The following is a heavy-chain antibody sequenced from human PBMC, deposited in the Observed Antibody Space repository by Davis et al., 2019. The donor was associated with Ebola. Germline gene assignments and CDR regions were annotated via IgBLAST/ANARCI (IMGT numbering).Heavy chain of an antibody. D-gene: IGHD2-15*01. J-gene: IGHJ3*02. CDR1: GYSFTTYW. Sequence: GGSLRLSCKGSGYSFTTYWISWVRQMPGKGLEWMGRIDPSDSYTNYSPSFQGHVTISADKSISTAYLQWSSLKASDTAMYYCARLDRYCSGGNCYLGAFDIWGQGTVVTVSS. V-gene: IGHV5-10-1*01. CDR2: IDPSDSYT. CDR3: ARLDRYCSGGNCYLGAFDI.